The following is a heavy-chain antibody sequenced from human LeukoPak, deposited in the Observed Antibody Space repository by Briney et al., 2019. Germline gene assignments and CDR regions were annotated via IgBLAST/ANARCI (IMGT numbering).Heavy chain of an antibody. CDR2: IKQDGSEK. Sequence: RGSLRLSCAASGFTFSSYSMSWVRQAPGKGLEWVANIKQDGSEKYYVDSVKGRFTISRDNAKNSLYVQMNSLRAEDTAVYYCARGGYYESSGYYFDYWGQGTLVTVSS. CDR3: ARGGYYESSGYYFDY. CDR1: GFTFSSYS. J-gene: IGHJ4*02. V-gene: IGHV3-7*01. D-gene: IGHD3-22*01.